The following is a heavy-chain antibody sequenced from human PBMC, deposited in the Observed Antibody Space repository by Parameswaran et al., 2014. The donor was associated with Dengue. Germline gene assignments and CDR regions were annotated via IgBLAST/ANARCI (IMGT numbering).Heavy chain of an antibody. Sequence: WVRQAPGQGLEWMGWMNPNSGNTGYAQKFQGRVTMTRNTSISTAYMELSSLRSEDTAVYYCARGVYAVKGFDAFDIWGQGTMVTVSS. CDR2: MNPNSGNT. J-gene: IGHJ3*02. D-gene: IGHD2-8*01. V-gene: IGHV1-8*01. CDR3: ARGVYAVKGFDAFDI.